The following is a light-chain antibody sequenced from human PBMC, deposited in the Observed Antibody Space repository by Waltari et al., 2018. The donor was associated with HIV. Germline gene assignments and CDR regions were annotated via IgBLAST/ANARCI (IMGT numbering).Light chain of an antibody. CDR1: NLRTYY. V-gene: IGLV3-19*01. CDR2: GKN. Sequence: SSEVTQDPAVSVALGQTVKITCPGENLRTYYASWYQQKPGQAPVLVSYGKNKRPAEIPDRFSSSASRNTASLTITGAQAEDEADYYCKTRDRSGNLYVFGTGTTVTVL. CDR3: KTRDRSGNLYV. J-gene: IGLJ1*01.